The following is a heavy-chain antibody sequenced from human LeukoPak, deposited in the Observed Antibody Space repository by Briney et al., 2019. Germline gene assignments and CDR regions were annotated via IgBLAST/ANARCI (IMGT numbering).Heavy chain of an antibody. J-gene: IGHJ4*02. CDR1: GFTFSGYA. CDR3: AKDPYGDYVIEDY. D-gene: IGHD4-17*01. CDR2: ISGSGGST. Sequence: GGSLRLSCAASGFTFSGYAMSWVRQAPGKGLEWVSAISGSGGSTYYADSVKGRFTISRDNSKNTLYLQMNSLRAEDTAVYYCAKDPYGDYVIEDYWGQGTLVTVSS. V-gene: IGHV3-23*01.